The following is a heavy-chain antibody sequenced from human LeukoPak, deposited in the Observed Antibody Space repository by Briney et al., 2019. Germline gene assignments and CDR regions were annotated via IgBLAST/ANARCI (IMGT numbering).Heavy chain of an antibody. D-gene: IGHD5-18*01. CDR3: GRDSGYSYGYGVDY. CDR1: GGSISNYY. CDR2: ISYSGNT. V-gene: IGHV4-59*01. J-gene: IGHJ4*02. Sequence: PETLSLTCTVSGGSISNYYWWSWIRQPPGKGLEWIGHISYSGNTKYNPSLKSRVTISVNTSKNQFSLKLSSVTAADTAVYYCGRDSGYSYGYGVDYWGQGTLVTVSS.